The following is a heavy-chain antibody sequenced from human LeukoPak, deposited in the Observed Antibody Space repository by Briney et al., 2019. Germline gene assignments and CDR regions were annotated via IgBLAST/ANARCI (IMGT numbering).Heavy chain of an antibody. CDR3: AREELLLENYYYYMDV. CDR2: ISSSSSSYI. Sequence: GGSLRLSCAASGFTFSSYSMNWVRQAPGKGLEWVSSISSSSSSYIYYADSVKGRFTISRDNAKNSLYLQMNSLRAEDTAVYYCAREELLLENYYYYMDVWGKGTTVTVSS. CDR1: GFTFSSYS. D-gene: IGHD2-15*01. J-gene: IGHJ6*03. V-gene: IGHV3-21*01.